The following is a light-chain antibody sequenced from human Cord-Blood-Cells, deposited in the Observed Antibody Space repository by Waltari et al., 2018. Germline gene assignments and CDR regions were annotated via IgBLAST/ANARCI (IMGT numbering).Light chain of an antibody. J-gene: IGLJ2*01. V-gene: IGLV2-14*01. CDR2: DVS. CDR3: SSYTSSSTLVV. Sequence: QSALTQPASVSGSPGQSITISCTGTSSDVGGYTSVPWYQQHPGNDPNLMIYDVSNRPAGVSNRFSGSKSGNTASLTISGLQAEDEADYYCSSYTSSSTLVVFGGGTKLTVL. CDR1: SSDVGGYTS.